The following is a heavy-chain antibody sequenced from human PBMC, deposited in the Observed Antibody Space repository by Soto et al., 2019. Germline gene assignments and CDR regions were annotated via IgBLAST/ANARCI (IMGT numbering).Heavy chain of an antibody. CDR1: GFTFSSYA. Sequence: GGSLRLSCAASGFTFSSYAMHWVRQAPGKGLEWVAVISYDGSNKYYADSVKGRFTISRDNSKNTLYLQMNSLRAEDTAVYYCARASGGQLFNPFDYWGQGTLVTVSS. V-gene: IGHV3-30-3*01. D-gene: IGHD2-21*02. CDR2: ISYDGSNK. CDR3: ARASGGQLFNPFDY. J-gene: IGHJ4*02.